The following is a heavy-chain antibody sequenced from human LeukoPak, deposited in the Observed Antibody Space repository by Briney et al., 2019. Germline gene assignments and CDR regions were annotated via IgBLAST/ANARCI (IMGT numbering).Heavy chain of an antibody. CDR3: ARGKDIVVVPAAIAHFDY. J-gene: IGHJ4*02. CDR1: GGSFSGYY. D-gene: IGHD2-2*01. V-gene: IGHV4-34*01. CDR2: INHSGST. Sequence: SETLSPTCAVYGGSFSGYYWSWIRQPPGKGLEWIGEINHSGSTNYNPSLKSRVTISVDTSKNQFSLKLSSVTAADTAVYYCARGKDIVVVPAAIAHFDYWGQGTLVTVSS.